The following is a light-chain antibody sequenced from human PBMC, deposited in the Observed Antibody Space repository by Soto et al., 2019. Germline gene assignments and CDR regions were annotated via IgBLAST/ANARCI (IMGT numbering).Light chain of an antibody. V-gene: IGKV3-15*01. J-gene: IGKJ1*01. CDR2: GAS. CDR3: PQSAKWPPT. Sequence: EIVMTQSPATRSVSPGERTTLSCRASQSVSTILAWYQQKPGQAPRLLIYGASTRATGIPVRFGGSGSGTEFTLTISSLQSEYFAVHYCPQSAKWPPTFRQGTQVDIK. CDR1: QSVSTI.